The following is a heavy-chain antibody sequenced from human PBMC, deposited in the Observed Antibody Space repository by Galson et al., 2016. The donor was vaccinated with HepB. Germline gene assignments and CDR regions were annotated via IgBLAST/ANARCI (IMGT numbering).Heavy chain of an antibody. CDR1: GGSISGYY. Sequence: SETLSLTCTVSGGSISGYYWSWIRQPPGKGLEWIGFIYYSGDTNYNPSLKSRVTMSIGTSKSQLSLNLNSMTAADTAVYYCARDPFGLGWFDPWGQGTLVTVSS. CDR3: ARDPFGLGWFDP. J-gene: IGHJ5*02. V-gene: IGHV4-59*01. CDR2: IYYSGDT. D-gene: IGHD3-16*01.